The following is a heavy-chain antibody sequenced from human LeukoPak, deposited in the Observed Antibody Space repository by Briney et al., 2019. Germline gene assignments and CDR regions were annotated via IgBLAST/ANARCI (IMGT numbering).Heavy chain of an antibody. CDR2: INHSGST. CDR3: ARDRAPYCSSTSCYQGHDY. D-gene: IGHD2-2*01. CDR1: GGSFSGYY. V-gene: IGHV4-34*01. J-gene: IGHJ4*02. Sequence: SETPSLTCAVYGGSFSGYYWSWIRQPPGKGLEWIGEINHSGSTNYNPSLKSRVTISVDTSKNQFSLKLSSVTAADTAVYYCARDRAPYCSSTSCYQGHDYWGQGTLVTVSP.